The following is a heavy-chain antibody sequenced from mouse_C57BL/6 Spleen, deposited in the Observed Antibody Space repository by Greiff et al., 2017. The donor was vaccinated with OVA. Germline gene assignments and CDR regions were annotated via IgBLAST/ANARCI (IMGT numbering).Heavy chain of an antibody. CDR3: ARRGYYGSSSYGYFEV. CDR2: LGRVGSYT. Sequence: EVQRVESGGDLVKPGGSLKLSCAASGFTFSSYGMSWVRQTPDKRLEWVATLGRVGSYTYSPDSVKGRFPLSRDNAKNTLYREKSSLKSENTAMYYCARRGYYGSSSYGYFEVWGTGTTGTVSS. J-gene: IGHJ1*03. D-gene: IGHD1-1*01. V-gene: IGHV5-6*01. CDR1: GFTFSSYG.